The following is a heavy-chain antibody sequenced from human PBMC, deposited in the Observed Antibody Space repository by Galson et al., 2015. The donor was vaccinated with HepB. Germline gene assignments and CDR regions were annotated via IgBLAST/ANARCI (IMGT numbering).Heavy chain of an antibody. J-gene: IGHJ3*02. V-gene: IGHV1-24*01. Sequence: SVKVSCKVSGYTLTELSMHWVRQAPGKGLEWMGGFDPEDGETIYAQKFQGRVTMTEDTSTDTAYMELSSLRSEDTAVYYCATTIQLWFPSALAFDIWGQGTMVTVSS. D-gene: IGHD5-18*01. CDR1: GYTLTELS. CDR2: FDPEDGET. CDR3: ATTIQLWFPSALAFDI.